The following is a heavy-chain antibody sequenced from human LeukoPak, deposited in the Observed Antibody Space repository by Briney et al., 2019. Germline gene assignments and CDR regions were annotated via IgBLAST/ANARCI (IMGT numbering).Heavy chain of an antibody. V-gene: IGHV3-33*01. CDR3: ARDGENYSSSWYDWFDP. CDR1: GFTFSSYG. J-gene: IGHJ5*02. Sequence: GGSLRLSCAASGFTFSSYGMHWVRQAPGKGLEWVAVIWYDGSNKYYADSVKGRFTNSRDNSKNTLYLQMNSLRDEDTAVYYCARDGENYSSSWYDWFDPWGQGTLVTVSS. D-gene: IGHD6-13*01. CDR2: IWYDGSNK.